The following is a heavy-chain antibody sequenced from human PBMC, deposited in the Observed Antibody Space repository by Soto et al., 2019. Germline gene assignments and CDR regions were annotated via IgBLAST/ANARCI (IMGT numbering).Heavy chain of an antibody. J-gene: IGHJ3*02. CDR2: MDYSGT. Sequence: PSETLSLICTVSGASISSYYWSWVRQPPGKGLEWIGYMDYSGTKNNPSLKSRVTMSIDTSKNQFSLKLSSVTAADTAVYYCARDQPGSPVFDRAFDIWGQGTMVTVSS. V-gene: IGHV4-59*01. CDR3: ARDQPGSPVFDRAFDI. CDR1: GASISSYY. D-gene: IGHD1-26*01.